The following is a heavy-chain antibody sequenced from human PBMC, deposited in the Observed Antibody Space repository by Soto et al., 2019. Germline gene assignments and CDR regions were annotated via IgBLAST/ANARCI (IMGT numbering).Heavy chain of an antibody. Sequence: GASVKVSCKASGYTFTSYYFHWVRQAPGQGLEWMGIINPSSGATNYTQKFQGRVTMTRDTSTSTVYMELTSLTSDDTAVYYCARGAHTYGPFDYWGQGTLVTVSS. J-gene: IGHJ4*02. CDR1: GYTFTSYY. CDR2: INPSSGAT. CDR3: ARGAHTYGPFDY. D-gene: IGHD5-18*01. V-gene: IGHV1-46*01.